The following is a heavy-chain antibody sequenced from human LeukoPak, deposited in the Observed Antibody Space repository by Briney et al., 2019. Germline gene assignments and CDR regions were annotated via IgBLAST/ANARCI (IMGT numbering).Heavy chain of an antibody. J-gene: IGHJ5*02. Sequence: GGSLRLSCAASGFTFSSHGMHWVRQAPGKGLEWVAVIWYDGSNKYYADSVKGRFTISRDNSKNTLYLQMNSLRAEDTAVYYCAGDSSTSLGWFDPWGQGTLVTVSS. CDR3: AGDSSTSLGWFDP. V-gene: IGHV3-33*01. D-gene: IGHD2-2*01. CDR2: IWYDGSNK. CDR1: GFTFSSHG.